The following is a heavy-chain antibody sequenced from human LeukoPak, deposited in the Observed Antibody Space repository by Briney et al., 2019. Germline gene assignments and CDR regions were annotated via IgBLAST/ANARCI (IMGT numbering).Heavy chain of an antibody. CDR3: ARLAGYCSGGSCYHLDY. Sequence: GESLKISCKGSGYSFTNYWIGWVRQMPGKGLEWMGIIYPGDSDTRYSPSFLGQVTISADKSISTAYLQWSSLNASDTAMYNSARLAGYCSGGSCYHLDYWCQGTLVTVSS. CDR1: GYSFTNYW. V-gene: IGHV5-51*01. J-gene: IGHJ4*02. CDR2: IYPGDSDT. D-gene: IGHD2-15*01.